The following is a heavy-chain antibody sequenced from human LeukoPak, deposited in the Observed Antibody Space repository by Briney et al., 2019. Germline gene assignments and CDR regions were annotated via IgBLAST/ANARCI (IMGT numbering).Heavy chain of an antibody. CDR2: IRSPALGGTT. J-gene: IGHJ4*02. D-gene: IGHD2-21*02. CDR1: GFTFGDYA. V-gene: IGHV3-49*03. Sequence: PGGSLRLSCTTSGFTFGDYALSWFRQAPGKGLEWVTFIRSPALGGTTEYAASVKGRFTISRDDSKSIAYLQMNSLISEDTAVYYCSRTRRVSCGGACYSFDYWGQGTLVTVSS. CDR3: SRTRRVSCGGACYSFDY.